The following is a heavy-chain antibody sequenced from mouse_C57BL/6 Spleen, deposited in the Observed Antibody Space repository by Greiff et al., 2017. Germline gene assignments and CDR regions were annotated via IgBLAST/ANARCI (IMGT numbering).Heavy chain of an antibody. CDR1: GYTFTSYW. CDR3: AGPYYYGSSQDLRYWYFDV. V-gene: IGHV1-64*01. J-gene: IGHJ1*03. Sequence: QVQLKESGAELVKPGASVKLSCKASGYTFTSYWMHWVKQRPGQGLEWIGMIHPNSGSTNYNEKFKSKATLTVDKSSSTAYMQLSSLTSEDSAVYYCAGPYYYGSSQDLRYWYFDVWGTGTTVTVSS. D-gene: IGHD1-1*01. CDR2: IHPNSGST.